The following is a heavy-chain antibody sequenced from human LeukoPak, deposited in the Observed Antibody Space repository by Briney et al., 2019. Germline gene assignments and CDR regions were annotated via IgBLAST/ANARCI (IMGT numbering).Heavy chain of an antibody. CDR2: IYYSGST. CDR1: GGSISSSNW. CDR3: ARYSGYPIDAFDI. Sequence: SETLSLTCAVSGGSISSSNWWSWVRQPPGKGLEWIGYIYYSGSTNYNPSLKSRVTISVDTSKNQFSLKLSSVTAADTAVYYCARYSGYPIDAFDIWGQGTMVTVSS. V-gene: IGHV4-4*02. J-gene: IGHJ3*02. D-gene: IGHD5-12*01.